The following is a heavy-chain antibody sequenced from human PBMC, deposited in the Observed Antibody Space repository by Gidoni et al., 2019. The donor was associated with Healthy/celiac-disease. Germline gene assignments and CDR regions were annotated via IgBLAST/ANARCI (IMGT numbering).Heavy chain of an antibody. CDR3: ARDPAGMVVAATGYYYGMDV. CDR2: ISYDGINN. D-gene: IGHD2-15*01. Sequence: QVQLVESGGGVVQPGRSLRLSCAAPGFPFSSSAMHWVRQAPGKGLECVAVISYDGINNYYADSLKGRFTISRDNSKNTLYLQMNSLRAEDTAVYYCARDPAGMVVAATGYYYGMDVWGQGTTVTVSS. CDR1: GFPFSSSA. V-gene: IGHV3-30-3*01. J-gene: IGHJ6*02.